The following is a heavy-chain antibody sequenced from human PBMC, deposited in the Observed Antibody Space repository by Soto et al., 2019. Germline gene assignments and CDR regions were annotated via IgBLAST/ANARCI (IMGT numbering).Heavy chain of an antibody. D-gene: IGHD6-19*01. J-gene: IGHJ4*02. V-gene: IGHV3-74*01. CDR1: GFTFSSYW. CDR3: AVAVAGPTVIGY. CDR2: INSDGSST. Sequence: EVPLVESGGGLVQPGGSLRLSCAASGFTFSSYWMHWVRQAPGKGLVWVSRINSDGSSTSYADSVKGRFTISRDNAKNTLDLPMNSLRAEYTVVYYCAVAVAGPTVIGYWGQGPLVTVSS.